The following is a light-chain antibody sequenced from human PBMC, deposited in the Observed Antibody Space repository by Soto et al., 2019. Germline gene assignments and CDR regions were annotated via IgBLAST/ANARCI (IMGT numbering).Light chain of an antibody. J-gene: IGLJ1*01. CDR2: EVS. Sequence: QSALTQPPSASGSPGQSVTISCTGTSSDVGGYNYVSWYQQHPGKAPKLMIYEVSKRPSGVPVRFSGSKSGNTASLTVSGLQAEDEADYYCSSYAGSNAYVFGTGTKLTVL. CDR1: SSDVGGYNY. CDR3: SSYAGSNAYV. V-gene: IGLV2-8*01.